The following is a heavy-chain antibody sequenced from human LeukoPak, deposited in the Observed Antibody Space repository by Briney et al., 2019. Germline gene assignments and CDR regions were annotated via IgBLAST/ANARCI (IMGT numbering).Heavy chain of an antibody. D-gene: IGHD2-15*01. CDR1: GFTFSDYY. CDR2: IYYSGST. J-gene: IGHJ5*02. CDR3: ARVRLLKFDP. Sequence: LRLSCAASGFTFSDYYMSWIRQHPGKGLEWIGYIYYSGSTYYNPSLKSRVTISVDTSKNQFSLKLSSVTAADTAVYYCARVRLLKFDPWGQGTLVTVSS. V-gene: IGHV4-31*02.